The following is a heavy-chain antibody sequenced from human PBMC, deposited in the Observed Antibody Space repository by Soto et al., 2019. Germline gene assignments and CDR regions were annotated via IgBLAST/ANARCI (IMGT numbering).Heavy chain of an antibody. V-gene: IGHV4-59*01. CDR2: IDYSGST. CDR1: AGSIIAFY. D-gene: IGHD6-6*01. Sequence: SETLSLTCPVSAGSIIAFYWTWIRQPPGKGLEWIGSIDYSGSTNYNPSLKSRVTISVDTSKAQFSLKLSSVTAADTAVYYCARSALRSSHPEFDYWGQGTLVTVSS. CDR3: ARSALRSSHPEFDY. J-gene: IGHJ4*02.